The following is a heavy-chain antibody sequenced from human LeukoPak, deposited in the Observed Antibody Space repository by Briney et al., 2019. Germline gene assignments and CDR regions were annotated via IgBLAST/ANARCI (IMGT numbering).Heavy chain of an antibody. CDR1: GFTVSSNY. V-gene: IGHV3-53*01. D-gene: IGHD1-26*01. CDR2: IYSGGST. Sequence: GGSLRLSCAASGFTVSSNYMSWVRQAPGKGLEWVSVIYSGGSTYYADSVKGRFTISRDNSKNTLYLQMNSLRAEDTAVYYCASPAGGSSDAFDIWGQGTMVTVSS. J-gene: IGHJ3*02. CDR3: ASPAGGSSDAFDI.